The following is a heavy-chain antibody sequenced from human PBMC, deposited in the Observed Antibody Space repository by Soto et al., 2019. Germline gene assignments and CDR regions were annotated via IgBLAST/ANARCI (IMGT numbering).Heavy chain of an antibody. Sequence: QVQLQESGPGLVKPSETLSLTCTVSGASISGFYWSWIRKSAGKGLEWIGRIYATGTTDYNPSLKSRVMMSVDTSKKQFSLKLRSVTAAYTAVYYCVRDGTKTLRDWFDPWGHGISVTVSS. CDR3: VRDGTKTLRDWFDP. CDR1: GASISGFY. J-gene: IGHJ5*02. CDR2: IYATGTT. D-gene: IGHD1-1*01. V-gene: IGHV4-4*07.